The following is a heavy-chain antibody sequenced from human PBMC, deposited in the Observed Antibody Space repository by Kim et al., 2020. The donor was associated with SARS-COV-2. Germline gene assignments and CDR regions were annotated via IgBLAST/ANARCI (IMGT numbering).Heavy chain of an antibody. Sequence: GGSLRLSCVTSGFTFRNSWMHWVRQAPGNGLVWVSRVNPDGRDTSYADSVRGRFTISRDNAKNTLYLQMDSLRAEDTAVYYCARVVPGTNIFDFWGQGTLVTVSS. J-gene: IGHJ4*02. CDR1: GFTFRNSW. CDR3: ARVVPGTNIFDF. V-gene: IGHV3-74*01. CDR2: VNPDGRDT. D-gene: IGHD1-7*01.